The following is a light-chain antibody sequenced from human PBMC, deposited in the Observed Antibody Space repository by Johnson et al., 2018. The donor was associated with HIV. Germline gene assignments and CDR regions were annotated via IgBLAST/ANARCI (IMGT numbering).Light chain of an antibody. CDR1: SSNIGNNY. Sequence: QSVLTQPPSVSAAPGQKVTISCSGSSSNIGNNYVSWYQQVPGTAPKLLIYDNNKRPSGIPDRFSGSKSGTSATLGITGLQTGDEADYYCGTWDSSLIAGLYVFGTGTKVTVL. V-gene: IGLV1-51*01. CDR3: GTWDSSLIAGLYV. J-gene: IGLJ1*01. CDR2: DNN.